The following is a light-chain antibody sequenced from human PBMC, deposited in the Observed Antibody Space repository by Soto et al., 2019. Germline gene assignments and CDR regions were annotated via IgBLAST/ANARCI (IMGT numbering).Light chain of an antibody. CDR2: RAS. CDR3: QQYNNWPIT. CDR1: QSVSNN. J-gene: IGKJ5*01. V-gene: IGKV3-15*01. Sequence: DIVLTQSPGTLSLSPGERATISCRASQSVSNNYLAWYQQKPSQAPWLLIYRASTRATDIPARFSGRGSGTDFTLTISSLQSEGFAIYYCQQYNNWPITFGQGTRLEI.